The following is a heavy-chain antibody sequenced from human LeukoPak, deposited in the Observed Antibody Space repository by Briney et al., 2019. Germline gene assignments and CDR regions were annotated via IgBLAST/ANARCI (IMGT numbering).Heavy chain of an antibody. Sequence: PSGTLSLTCAVSGGSISSSNWWSWVRQPPGKGLEWIGEIYHSGSTNYNPSLKSRVTISVDKSKNQFSLKPSSVTAADTAVYYCARDLYSSGWYYYYGMDVWGQGTTVTVSS. J-gene: IGHJ6*02. V-gene: IGHV4-4*02. CDR2: IYHSGST. D-gene: IGHD6-19*01. CDR1: GGSISSSNW. CDR3: ARDLYSSGWYYYYGMDV.